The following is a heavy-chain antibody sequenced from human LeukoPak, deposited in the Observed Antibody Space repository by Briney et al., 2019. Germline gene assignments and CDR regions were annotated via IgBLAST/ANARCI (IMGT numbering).Heavy chain of an antibody. D-gene: IGHD3-16*02. CDR3: ASRYGGLYAFDI. CDR1: GFTFSSYG. Sequence: PGRSLRLSCAASGFTFSSYGMHWVRQAPGKGLEWVAVISYDGSNKYYADSVKGRFTISRDNSKNTLYLQMNSLRAEDTAVYYCASRYGGLYAFDIWGQGTMVTVFS. V-gene: IGHV3-30*03. CDR2: ISYDGSNK. J-gene: IGHJ3*02.